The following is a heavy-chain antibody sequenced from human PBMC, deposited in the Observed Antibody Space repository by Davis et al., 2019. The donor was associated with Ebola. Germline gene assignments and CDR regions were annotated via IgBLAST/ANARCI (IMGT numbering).Heavy chain of an antibody. V-gene: IGHV4-34*01. D-gene: IGHD6-13*01. CDR3: ARGPRYSMFDY. Sequence: MPGGSLRLSCAVYGGSLSGYYWSWIRQPPGKGLEWIGEINHSGSTNYNPSLKSRVTISVDTSKNQFSLKLSSVTAADTAVYYCARGPRYSMFDYWGQGTLVTVSS. CDR2: INHSGST. J-gene: IGHJ4*02. CDR1: GGSLSGYY.